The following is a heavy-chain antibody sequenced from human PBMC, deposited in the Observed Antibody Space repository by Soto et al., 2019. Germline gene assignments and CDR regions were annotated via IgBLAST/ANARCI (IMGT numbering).Heavy chain of an antibody. V-gene: IGHV4-4*02. Sequence: SETLSLTCAVSGGSISSSNWWSWVRQPPGKGLEWIGEIYHSGSTNYNPSLKSRVTISVDKSKNQFSLKLSSVTAADTAVYYCARGDAARLGYGMDVWGQGTTVTVSS. CDR3: ARGDAARLGYGMDV. CDR2: IYHSGST. CDR1: GGSISSSNW. D-gene: IGHD6-6*01. J-gene: IGHJ6*02.